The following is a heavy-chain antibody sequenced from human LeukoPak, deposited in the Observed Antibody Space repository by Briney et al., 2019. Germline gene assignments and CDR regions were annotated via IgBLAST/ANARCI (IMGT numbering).Heavy chain of an antibody. V-gene: IGHV1-69*13. CDR2: IIPIFGTA. CDR1: GGTFSSYA. Sequence: ASVKVSCKASGGTFSSYAISWVRQAPGQGLEWMGGIIPIFGTANYAQKFQGRVTITADESTSTAYMELSSLRSEDTAVYYCARVDSSWYVGLDPWGQGTLVTVSS. CDR3: ARVDSSWYVGLDP. J-gene: IGHJ5*02. D-gene: IGHD6-13*01.